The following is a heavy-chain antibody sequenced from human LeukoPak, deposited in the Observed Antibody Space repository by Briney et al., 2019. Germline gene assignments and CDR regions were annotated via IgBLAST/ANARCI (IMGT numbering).Heavy chain of an antibody. J-gene: IGHJ6*04. V-gene: IGHV2-70*04. CDR3: ARSVTSPYYYYGMDV. D-gene: IGHD4-17*01. CDR1: GFSLSTSGMR. Sequence: SGPALVKPTQTLTLTCTFSGFSLSTSGMRVSWIRQPPGKALEWLARIDWDDDKFYSTSLKTRLTISKDTSKNQVVLTMTNTDPVDTATYYCARSVTSPYYYYGMDVWGKGTTVTVSS. CDR2: IDWDDDK.